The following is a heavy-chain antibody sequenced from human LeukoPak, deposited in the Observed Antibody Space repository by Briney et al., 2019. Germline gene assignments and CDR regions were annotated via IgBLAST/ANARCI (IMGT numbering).Heavy chain of an antibody. D-gene: IGHD2-15*01. CDR3: ARDVVVAATTIYYYYGMDV. V-gene: IGHV1-18*01. Sequence: GASVTVSCKASGYTFTSCGISWVRQAPGQGLEWMGWISAYNGNTNYAQKLQGRVTMTTDTSTSTAYMELRSLRSDDTAVYYCARDVVVAATTIYYYYGMDVWGQGTTVTVSS. J-gene: IGHJ6*02. CDR1: GYTFTSCG. CDR2: ISAYNGNT.